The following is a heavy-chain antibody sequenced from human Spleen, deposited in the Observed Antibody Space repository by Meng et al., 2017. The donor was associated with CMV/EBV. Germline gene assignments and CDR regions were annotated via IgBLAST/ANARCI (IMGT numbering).Heavy chain of an antibody. CDR2: VSAYNGDT. CDR1: GYKFTTYH. CDR3: ARRPGYDHHDY. Sequence: ASVKVSCKASGYKFTTYHLSWVRQAPGQGLEWMGWVSAYNGDTNYVQKFQGRVTMTADTSTSTAYMELRSLTSDDTAVYYCARRPGYDHHDYWGQGTLVTVSS. D-gene: IGHD2-15*01. J-gene: IGHJ4*02. V-gene: IGHV1-18*04.